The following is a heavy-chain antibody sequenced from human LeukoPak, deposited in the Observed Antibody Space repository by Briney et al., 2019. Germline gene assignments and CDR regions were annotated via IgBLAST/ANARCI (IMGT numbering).Heavy chain of an antibody. CDR1: GFTFSSYW. Sequence: PGGSLRLSCTASGFTFSSYWMHWVRQVPGKGLVWVSRIKSDGSSTTYAGSVKGRFTISRDNAKNTLYLQMSSLRAEDTAVYYCARSTYSGSSYDYWGQGTLVTVSS. J-gene: IGHJ4*02. D-gene: IGHD1-26*01. CDR2: IKSDGSST. V-gene: IGHV3-74*01. CDR3: ARSTYSGSSYDY.